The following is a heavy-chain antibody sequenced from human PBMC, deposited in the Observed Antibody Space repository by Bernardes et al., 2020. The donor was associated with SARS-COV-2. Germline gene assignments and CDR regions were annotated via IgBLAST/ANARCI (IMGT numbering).Heavy chain of an antibody. D-gene: IGHD3-22*01. CDR3: ACDRYYDTRGPTD. J-gene: IGHJ4*02. Sequence: GGSLRLSCAASGFTFSSYWMSWVRQAPGKGLEWVSRINSAGTTTNYADSVKGRFTMSRDNARNTLYLQMNSLRAEDTAVYYCACDRYYDTRGPTDWGQGTLVTVSS. CDR2: INSAGTTT. V-gene: IGHV3-74*01. CDR1: GFTFSSYW.